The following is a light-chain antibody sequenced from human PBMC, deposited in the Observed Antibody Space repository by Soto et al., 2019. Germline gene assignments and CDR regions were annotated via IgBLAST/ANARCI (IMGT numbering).Light chain of an antibody. CDR1: DSDVGSHNL. V-gene: IGLV2-23*02. Sequence: QSVLTQPASVSASPGQSITISCTGTDSDVGSHNLVSWYQLHPGKAPKLMIYEVTKRPSGVTNRFSGSKSGNTASLTIAGLQAEDEADYYCCSYAVSTTYLFGNGTKVTVL. J-gene: IGLJ1*01. CDR2: EVT. CDR3: CSYAVSTTYL.